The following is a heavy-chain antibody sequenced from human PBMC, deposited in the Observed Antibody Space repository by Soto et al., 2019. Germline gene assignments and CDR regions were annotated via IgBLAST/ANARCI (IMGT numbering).Heavy chain of an antibody. CDR2: FGGSGGT. CDR1: GFIFSNYA. V-gene: IGHV3-23*01. Sequence: EVQVLESGGGLVQPGGSLRLSCVGSGFIFSNYAMAWVRQAPGKGLEWVSGFGGSGGTYYADSVKGRYTISRDNSKNTLYLQMKSLRFEDTAVYYCAKSQSSLYYLDVWGKGSAVTVSS. CDR3: AKSQSSLYYLDV. J-gene: IGHJ6*03.